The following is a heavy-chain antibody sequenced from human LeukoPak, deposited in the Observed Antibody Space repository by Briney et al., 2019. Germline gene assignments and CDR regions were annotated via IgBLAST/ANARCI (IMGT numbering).Heavy chain of an antibody. D-gene: IGHD4-11*01. CDR2: INPNSGGT. Sequence: ASVKVSCKASGYTFTGYYMHWVRQAPGQGLEWMGWINPNSGGTNYAQKFQGRVTMTRDTSISTAYMELSRLRSDATAVYYCAREWGSMTTVTSFDYWGQGTLVTVSS. CDR3: AREWGSMTTVTSFDY. CDR1: GYTFTGYY. J-gene: IGHJ4*02. V-gene: IGHV1-2*02.